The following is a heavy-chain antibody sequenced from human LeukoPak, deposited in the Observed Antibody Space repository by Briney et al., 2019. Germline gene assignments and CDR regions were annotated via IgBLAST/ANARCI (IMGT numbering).Heavy chain of an antibody. CDR1: GDTFSSYA. V-gene: IGHV1-69*01. CDR3: ARDDYYDSSAYRENPFDV. CDR2: IIPILGTT. Sequence: SSVKVSCKASGDTFSSYAISWLRQAPGQGLEWMGGIIPILGTTNYAQKFQGRVTITADESTSTLYMELRSLRSEDTAIYYCARDDYYDSSAYRENPFDVWGQGTMVTVSS. D-gene: IGHD3-22*01. J-gene: IGHJ3*01.